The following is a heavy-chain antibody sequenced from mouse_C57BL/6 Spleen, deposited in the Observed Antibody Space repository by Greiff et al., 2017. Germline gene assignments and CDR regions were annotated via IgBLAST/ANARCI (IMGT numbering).Heavy chain of an antibody. J-gene: IGHJ2*01. D-gene: IGHD2-1*01. CDR3: ARDRNYQEYFDY. CDR1: GFTFSDYG. V-gene: IGHV5-17*01. CDR2: ISSGSSTI. Sequence: EVKLVESGGGLVKPGGSLKLSCAASGFTFSDYGMHWVRQAPEKGLEWVAYISSGSSTIYYADTVKGRFTISRDNAKNTLFLQMTSLRSEDTAMYYCARDRNYQEYFDYWGQGTTLTVSS.